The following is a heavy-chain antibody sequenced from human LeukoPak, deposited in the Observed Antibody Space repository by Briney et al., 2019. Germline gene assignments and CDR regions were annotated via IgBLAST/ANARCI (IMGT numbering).Heavy chain of an antibody. CDR3: ARDPLLGLRAYYYYYMDV. J-gene: IGHJ6*03. Sequence: NPSETLSLTCTVSGGSISSSSYYWGWIRQPPGKGLEWIGSIYYSGSTYYNPSLKSRVTISVDTSKNQFSLKLSSVTAADTAVYYCARDPLLGLRAYYYYYMDVWGKGTTVTVSS. V-gene: IGHV4-39*07. CDR2: IYYSGST. D-gene: IGHD1-7*01. CDR1: GGSISSSSYY.